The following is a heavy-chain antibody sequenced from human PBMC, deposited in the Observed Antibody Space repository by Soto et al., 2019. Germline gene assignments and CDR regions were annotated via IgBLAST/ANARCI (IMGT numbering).Heavy chain of an antibody. CDR3: ARHKYGDYVDSFYMDV. J-gene: IGHJ6*03. V-gene: IGHV5-51*01. CDR2: IYPGDSDT. CDR1: GYSFTSYW. Sequence: EVQLVQSGAEVKKPGESLKISCKGSGYSFTSYWIGWVRQMPGKGLEWMGIIYPGDSDTRYSPSFPGQVTISADKSISTAYLQWSSLKASDTAMYYCARHKYGDYVDSFYMDVWGKGTTVTVSS. D-gene: IGHD4-17*01.